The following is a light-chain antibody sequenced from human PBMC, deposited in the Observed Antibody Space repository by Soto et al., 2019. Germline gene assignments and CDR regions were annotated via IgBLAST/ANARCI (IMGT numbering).Light chain of an antibody. CDR2: GAS. J-gene: IGKJ1*01. Sequence: ILLTQSPGTLSLSPGERATLSCRASQSVRSGYLAWYQQKPGQAPRLLIYGASSRATGIPDRFSVSGSGTDFTLIIRRLEPEDFGVYYCQQYGGSPQTFSQGTKVDIK. CDR3: QQYGGSPQT. V-gene: IGKV3-20*01. CDR1: QSVRSGY.